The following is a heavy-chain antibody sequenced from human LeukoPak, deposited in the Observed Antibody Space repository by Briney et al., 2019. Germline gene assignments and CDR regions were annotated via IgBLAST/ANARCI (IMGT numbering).Heavy chain of an antibody. CDR1: GLTVSSNY. V-gene: IGHV3-66*02. Sequence: GGSLRLSCAASGLTVSSNYMSWVRQAPGKGLEWVSVIYSGGSTYYADSVKGRFTISRDNSKKTLYLQMNSLRAEDTAVYYCAREHSGSYYYFDYWGQGTLVSVSS. CDR2: IYSGGST. J-gene: IGHJ4*02. CDR3: AREHSGSYYYFDY. D-gene: IGHD1-26*01.